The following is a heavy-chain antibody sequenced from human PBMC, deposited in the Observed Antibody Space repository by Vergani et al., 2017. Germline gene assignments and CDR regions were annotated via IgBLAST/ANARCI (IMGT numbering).Heavy chain of an antibody. CDR2: INPSGGST. D-gene: IGHD2-15*01. V-gene: IGHV1-46*03. Sequence: QVQLVQSGAEVKKPGASVKVSCKASGYTFTSYYMHWVRQAPGQGLEWMGIINPSGGSTSYAQKFQGRVTMTRDTSTSTVYMELSSLRSEDTAVYYCARGAAQCSGGSCYSVYYWGQGTLVTVSS. CDR1: GYTFTSYY. CDR3: ARGAAQCSGGSCYSVYY. J-gene: IGHJ4*02.